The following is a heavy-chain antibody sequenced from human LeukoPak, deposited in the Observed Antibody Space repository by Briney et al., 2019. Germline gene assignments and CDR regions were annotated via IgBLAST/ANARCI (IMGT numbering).Heavy chain of an antibody. CDR3: AKGRRDSTSCSCFDY. CDR2: ISGSGGST. CDR1: GFTFSSYA. V-gene: IGHV3-23*01. J-gene: IGHJ4*02. D-gene: IGHD2-2*01. Sequence: GGSLRLSCAASGFTFSSYAMSWVRQAPGKGLEWVSAISGSGGSTYYADSVKGRFTISRDNSKNTLYLQMNSLRAEDTAVYYCAKGRRDSTSCSCFDYWGQGTLVTVSS.